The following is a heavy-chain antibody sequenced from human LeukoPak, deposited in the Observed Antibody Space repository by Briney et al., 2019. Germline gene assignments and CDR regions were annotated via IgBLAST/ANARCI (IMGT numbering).Heavy chain of an antibody. CDR1: GYTFTGYY. D-gene: IGHD5-18*01. V-gene: IGHV1-2*02. CDR2: INPNNGGA. Sequence: VKVSCKASGYTFTGYYMHWVRQAPGQGLEWMGWINPNNGGANYAQKFQGRVTMTSDTSTNTVYMELSSLRSDDTAVYYCASGYTYGRDAFDIWGQGTMVTVSS. J-gene: IGHJ3*02. CDR3: ASGYTYGRDAFDI.